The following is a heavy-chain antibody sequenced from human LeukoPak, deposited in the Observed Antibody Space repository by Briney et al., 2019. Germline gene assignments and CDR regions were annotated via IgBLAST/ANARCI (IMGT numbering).Heavy chain of an antibody. Sequence: PGRSLRLSCAASGFTFSSYGMHWVRQAPGKGLEWVAVIWYDGSNKYYADSVKGRFTISRDNSENTLYLQMNSLRAEDTAVYYCARSLEDYYYYGMDVWGKGTTVTVSS. V-gene: IGHV3-33*01. CDR3: ARSLEDYYYYGMDV. D-gene: IGHD3-3*01. CDR1: GFTFSSYG. J-gene: IGHJ6*04. CDR2: IWYDGSNK.